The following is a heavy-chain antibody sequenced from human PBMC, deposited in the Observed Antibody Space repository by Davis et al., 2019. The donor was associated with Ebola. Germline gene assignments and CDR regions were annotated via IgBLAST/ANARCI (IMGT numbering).Heavy chain of an antibody. J-gene: IGHJ6*02. CDR3: ARQVRAARYYGMDV. CDR1: GGSISSYY. D-gene: IGHD6-6*01. Sequence: SETLSLTCTVSGGSISSYYWSWIRQPPGKGLEWIGYIYYSGSTYYNPSLKSRVTISVDTSKNQFSLKLSSVTAADTAVYYCARQVRAARYYGMDVWGQGTTVTVSS. V-gene: IGHV4-59*08. CDR2: IYYSGST.